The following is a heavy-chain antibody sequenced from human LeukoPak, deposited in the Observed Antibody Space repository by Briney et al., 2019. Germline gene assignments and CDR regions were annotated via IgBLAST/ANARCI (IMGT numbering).Heavy chain of an antibody. D-gene: IGHD3-16*02. CDR3: TSTTYDYVWGSYQVDALDI. Sequence: GGSLRLSCAASGFTFSNAWMSWVRQAPGKGLEWVGRIKSKTDGGTTDYAAPVKGRFTISRDDSKNTLYLQMNSLKTEDTAVYYCTSTTYDYVWGSYQVDALDIWGQGTMVTVSS. J-gene: IGHJ3*02. CDR1: GFTFSNAW. CDR2: IKSKTDGGTT. V-gene: IGHV3-15*01.